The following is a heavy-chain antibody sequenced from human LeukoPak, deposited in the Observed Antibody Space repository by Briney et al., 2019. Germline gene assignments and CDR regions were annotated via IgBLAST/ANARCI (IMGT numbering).Heavy chain of an antibody. V-gene: IGHV4-38-2*02. CDR3: ARGHARSSGWYSGFDAFDI. D-gene: IGHD6-19*01. J-gene: IGHJ3*02. CDR2: IYRSGST. CDR1: GYSISSGYY. Sequence: DPSETLSLTCTVSGYSISSGYYWGWIRQPPGKGLEWIGSIYRSGSTYYNPSLKSRVTISVDTSKNQFSLKLSSVTAADTAVYYCARGHARSSGWYSGFDAFDIWGQGTMVTVSS.